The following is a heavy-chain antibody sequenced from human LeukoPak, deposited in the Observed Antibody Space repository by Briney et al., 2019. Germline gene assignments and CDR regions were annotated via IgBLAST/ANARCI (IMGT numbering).Heavy chain of an antibody. CDR1: GFTFSNAW. V-gene: IGHV3-15*01. CDR2: IKSKTDGGTT. Sequence: PGGSLRLSCAASGFTFSNAWMSWVRQAPGKGLEWVGHIKSKTDGGTTDYAAPVKGRFTISRDDSKNTLYLQMNSLKTEDTAVYYCSTTRFTVTTGEGHFDYWGQGTQVTVSS. CDR3: STTRFTVTTGEGHFDY. J-gene: IGHJ4*02. D-gene: IGHD4-17*01.